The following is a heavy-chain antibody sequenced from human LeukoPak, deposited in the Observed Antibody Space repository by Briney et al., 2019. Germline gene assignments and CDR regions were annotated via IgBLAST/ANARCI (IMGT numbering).Heavy chain of an antibody. CDR2: IRHDGSDE. CDR1: GFKFSVYY. CDR3: ARDGFGSYFSLDS. V-gene: IGHV3-7*04. Sequence: PGGSLRLSCVASGFKFSVYYMSCGRQAPGKGLEWVADIRHDGSDEYNVDSVKGRFTISRDNAKNSLFLQMNSLRAEDTAVYYCARDGFGSYFSLDSWGQGALVTVSS. D-gene: IGHD3-10*01. J-gene: IGHJ4*02.